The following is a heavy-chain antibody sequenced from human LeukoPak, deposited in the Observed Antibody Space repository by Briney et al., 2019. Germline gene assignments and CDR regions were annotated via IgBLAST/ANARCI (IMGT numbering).Heavy chain of an antibody. CDR3: AKEYMVRGIDY. D-gene: IGHD3-10*01. CDR2: ISGSGGNT. J-gene: IGHJ4*02. CDR1: GLTFSTYA. V-gene: IGHV3-23*01. Sequence: GGSLRLSCAASGLTFSTYAMSWVRQAPGKGLEWVSGISGSGGNTYYADSVKGRFTISRDNSKNTLYLQMNSLTAEDTAVYYCAKEYMVRGIDYWGQGTLVNVSS.